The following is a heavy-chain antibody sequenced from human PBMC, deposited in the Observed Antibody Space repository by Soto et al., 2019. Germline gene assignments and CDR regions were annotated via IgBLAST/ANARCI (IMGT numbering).Heavy chain of an antibody. CDR1: GFSFSNGW. CDR2: IKSKVHGETT. J-gene: IGHJ4*02. V-gene: IGHV3-15*05. CDR3: STDEWE. Sequence: EVQLVESGGGLVKPGGSLRLSCAASGFSFSNGWMSWVRQAPGKGLEWVGRIKSKVHGETTDYAAHVKGRFTISRDDSKNTLYLQMDILQTEDTAVYYCSTDEWEWGQGTRVTVSS. D-gene: IGHD1-26*01.